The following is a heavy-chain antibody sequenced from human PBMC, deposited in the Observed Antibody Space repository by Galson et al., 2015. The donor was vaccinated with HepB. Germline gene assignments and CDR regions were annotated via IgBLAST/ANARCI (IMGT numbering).Heavy chain of an antibody. Sequence: SLRLSCAASGFTFSNAWMSWVRQAPGKGLEWVGRIKSKTDGGTTDYAAPVKGRFTISRDDSKNTLYLQMNSLKTEDTAVYFCTPDTSIPHSTYHDYWGPGTPVPVSS. J-gene: IGHJ4*02. CDR2: IKSKTDGGTT. D-gene: IGHD2-21*01. V-gene: IGHV3-15*01. CDR3: TPDTSIPHSTYHDY. CDR1: GFTFSNAW.